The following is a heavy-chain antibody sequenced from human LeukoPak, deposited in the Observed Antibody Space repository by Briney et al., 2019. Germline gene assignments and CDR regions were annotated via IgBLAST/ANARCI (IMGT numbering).Heavy chain of an antibody. D-gene: IGHD3-22*01. CDR3: ARFFIDYYDSSGYYADARRGKYYFDY. CDR1: GFTFSSYW. Sequence: GSLRLSCAASGFTFSSYWMSWVRQAPGKGLEWIGEINHSGSTNYNPSLKSRVTISVDTSKNQFSLKLSSVTAADTAVYYCARFFIDYYDSSGYYADARRGKYYFDYWGQGTLVTVSS. CDR2: INHSGST. J-gene: IGHJ4*02. V-gene: IGHV4-34*01.